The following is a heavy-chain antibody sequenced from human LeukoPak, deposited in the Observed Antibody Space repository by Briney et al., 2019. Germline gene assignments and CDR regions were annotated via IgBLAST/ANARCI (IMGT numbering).Heavy chain of an antibody. J-gene: IGHJ4*02. CDR1: GYTFTGYD. V-gene: IGHV1-2*02. D-gene: IGHD3-3*01. CDR2: INPNSGGT. Sequence: ASVKVSCKASGYTFTGYDMHWVRQAPGQGLEWMGWINPNSGGTNYAQKFQGRVTMTRDTPISTAYMELSRLRADDTAVYYCARGGVSPSWSYYDFGSCYFWGQGTLVTVSS. CDR3: ARGGVSPSWSYYDFGSCYF.